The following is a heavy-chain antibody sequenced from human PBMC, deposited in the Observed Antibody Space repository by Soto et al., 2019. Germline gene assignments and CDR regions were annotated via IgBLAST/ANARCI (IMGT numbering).Heavy chain of an antibody. CDR2: INPILDST. Sequence: QEQVVQSGPAMKEPGSSVKVSCRASGIMSSGYGFSWVRQAPGQGLEWVGMINPILDSTHYAQNLQGRFSLSVDKSRDTAYLEVTSLSLEDTGLYFCATMKRARLDSWGRGTVVTVSS. J-gene: IGHJ4*02. D-gene: IGHD6-25*01. CDR1: GIMSSGYG. CDR3: ATMKRARLDS. V-gene: IGHV1-69*09.